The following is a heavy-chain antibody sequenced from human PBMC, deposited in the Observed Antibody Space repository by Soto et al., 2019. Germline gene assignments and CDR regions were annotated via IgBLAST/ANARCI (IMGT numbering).Heavy chain of an antibody. V-gene: IGHV1-69*01. CDR2: IIPIFGTA. Sequence: QVQLVQSGAEVKKPGSSVKASCKASGGTFSSYAISWVRQAPGQGLEWMGGIIPIFGTANYAQKFQGRVTITADESTSTAYMELSSLRSEDTAVYYCARERDGYNSKYFQHWGQGTLVTVSS. D-gene: IGHD5-12*01. J-gene: IGHJ1*01. CDR3: ARERDGYNSKYFQH. CDR1: GGTFSSYA.